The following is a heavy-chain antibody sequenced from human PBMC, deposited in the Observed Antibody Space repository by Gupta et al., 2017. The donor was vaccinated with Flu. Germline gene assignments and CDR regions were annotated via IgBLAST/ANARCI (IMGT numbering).Heavy chain of an antibody. CDR3: ATPAYSGQPFDY. D-gene: IGHD5-12*01. CDR1: GFTFSGSA. CDR2: IRSKANSYAT. Sequence: EVQLVESGGGLVQPGGSLKLSCAASGFTFSGSAMPWVRQASGKGLEWVGRIRSKANSYATTYGASVKGRFTISRDDSKNTAYLQMNSLKTEDTAVYYCATPAYSGQPFDYWGQGTLVTVSS. J-gene: IGHJ4*02. V-gene: IGHV3-73*01.